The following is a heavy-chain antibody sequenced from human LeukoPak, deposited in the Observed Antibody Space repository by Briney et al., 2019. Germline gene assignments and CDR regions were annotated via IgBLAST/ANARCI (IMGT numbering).Heavy chain of an antibody. Sequence: GGSLRLSCAASGFTFSSYGMHWVRQAPGKGLEWVAFIRYDGSNKYYADSVKGRFTISRDNSKNTLYLQMNSLRAEGTAVYYCATGYSSGWYLAGWGQGTLVTVSS. CDR3: ATGYSSGWYLAG. D-gene: IGHD6-19*01. J-gene: IGHJ4*02. CDR2: IRYDGSNK. CDR1: GFTFSSYG. V-gene: IGHV3-30*02.